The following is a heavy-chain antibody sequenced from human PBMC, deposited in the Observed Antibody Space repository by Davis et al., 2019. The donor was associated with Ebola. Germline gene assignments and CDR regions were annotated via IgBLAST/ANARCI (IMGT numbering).Heavy chain of an antibody. CDR2: ISYDGSNK. CDR1: GFTFSSYG. J-gene: IGHJ6*02. V-gene: IGHV3-30*03. Sequence: GESLKISCAASGFTFSSYGMHWVRQAPGKGLECVAVISYDGSNKYYADSVKGRFTISRDNSKNTLYLQMNSLRAEDTAVYYCARGTVTTRHSYYYYYGMDVWGQGTTVTVSS. D-gene: IGHD4-17*01. CDR3: ARGTVTTRHSYYYYYGMDV.